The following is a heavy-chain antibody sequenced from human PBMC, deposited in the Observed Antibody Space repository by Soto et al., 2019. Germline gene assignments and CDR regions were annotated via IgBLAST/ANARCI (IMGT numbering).Heavy chain of an antibody. J-gene: IGHJ6*02. CDR2: IFSNDEK. D-gene: IGHD6-13*01. Sequence: QVTLKESGPVLVKPTETLTLTCTVSGFSLSNDRMGVSWIRQPPGKALEWLAHIFSNDEKSYSTSLKSRLTISKDTSKSQVVLTMTNMDPVDTATYYCARLGGSSWDWGSSHYYGMDVWGQGTTVTVSS. CDR1: GFSLSNDRMG. CDR3: ARLGGSSWDWGSSHYYGMDV. V-gene: IGHV2-26*01.